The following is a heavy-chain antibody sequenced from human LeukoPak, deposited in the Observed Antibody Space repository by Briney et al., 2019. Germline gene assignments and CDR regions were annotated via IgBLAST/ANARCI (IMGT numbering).Heavy chain of an antibody. Sequence: TASETLSLTCTVSGDSISIYFWTWIRQPPGRGLEWIGYMSNGGSTSYNPSLESRVTLSLDVSRNQFSLRLTSGAAADTAVYYCARGHPFDIWGQGTMVTVSS. V-gene: IGHV4-59*08. CDR2: MSNGGST. CDR1: GDSISIYF. CDR3: ARGHPFDI. J-gene: IGHJ3*02.